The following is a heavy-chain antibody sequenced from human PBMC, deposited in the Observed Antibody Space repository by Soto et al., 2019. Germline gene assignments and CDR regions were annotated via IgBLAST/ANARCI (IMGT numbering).Heavy chain of an antibody. V-gene: IGHV3-74*03. Sequence: EVQLLASGGGFVQPGVSLRLSCAASGFTFSSHWMHWVRQVPGKGLVWHSRSNTAGGSTTYVASVKGRFTTSRDNAKKTLYLEMNGLRVEDTAVYYCGRAGSTSDGEEKPVDHWSQVTLVTVSS. CDR1: GFTFSSHW. J-gene: IGHJ4*02. D-gene: IGHD6-19*01. CDR3: GRAGSTSDGEEKPVDH. CDR2: SNTAGGST.